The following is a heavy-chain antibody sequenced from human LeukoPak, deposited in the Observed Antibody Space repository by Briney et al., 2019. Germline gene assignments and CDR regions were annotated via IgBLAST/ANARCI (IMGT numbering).Heavy chain of an antibody. J-gene: IGHJ6*03. D-gene: IGHD3-10*01. V-gene: IGHV3-20*04. CDR1: GFTFDDYG. CDR2: INWNGGST. Sequence: PGGSLRLSCAASGFTFDDYGMSWVRHAPGKGLAWVSGINWNGGSTVYADSVKGRFTISRDNSKSTLYIQMNSLRAEDTAVYYCARGPSITMVRGGQWYYYMDVWGKGTTVTISS. CDR3: ARGPSITMVRGGQWYYYMDV.